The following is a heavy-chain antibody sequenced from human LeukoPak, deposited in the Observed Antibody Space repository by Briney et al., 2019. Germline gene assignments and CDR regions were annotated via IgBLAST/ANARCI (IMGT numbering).Heavy chain of an antibody. CDR1: GFTFSSYA. CDR3: ARDPGTGRFGYSGYDYGDYFDY. CDR2: ISYDGSNK. V-gene: IGHV3-30*04. D-gene: IGHD5-12*01. J-gene: IGHJ4*02. Sequence: PGRSLRLSCAASGFTFSSYAMHWVRQAPGKGLEWVAVISYDGSNKYYADSVKGRFTISRDNSKNTLYLQMNSLRAEGTAVYYCARDPGTGRFGYSGYDYGDYFDYWGQGTLVTVSS.